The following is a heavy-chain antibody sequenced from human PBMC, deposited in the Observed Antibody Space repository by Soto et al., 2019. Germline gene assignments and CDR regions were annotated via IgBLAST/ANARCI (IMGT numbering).Heavy chain of an antibody. CDR2: IYYSGST. CDR3: ARDARHLGGRYGVDV. J-gene: IGHJ6*02. V-gene: IGHV4-59*01. D-gene: IGHD3-16*01. CDR1: GGSISSYY. Sequence: QVQLQESGPGLVKPSETLSLTCTVSGGSISSYYWSWIRQPPGKGLEWIGYIYYSGSTNYNHSLKSRVTISVDTSKNQFSMKLSSVTAADTAVYYCARDARHLGGRYGVDVWGQGTTVTVSS.